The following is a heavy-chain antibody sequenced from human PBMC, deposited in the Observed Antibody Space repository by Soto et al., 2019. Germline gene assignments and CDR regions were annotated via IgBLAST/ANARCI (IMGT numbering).Heavy chain of an antibody. Sequence: GGSLRLSCAASGFTFRTYGMHWVRQAPGKGLEWLAVISNNGINKYYADSVKGRFTISRDNSKNTLYLQMNSLRAEDTAVYYCAKESRFLEWLPTDYWGQGTLVTVSS. CDR2: ISNNGINK. CDR3: AKESRFLEWLPTDY. CDR1: GFTFRTYG. D-gene: IGHD3-3*01. V-gene: IGHV3-30*18. J-gene: IGHJ4*02.